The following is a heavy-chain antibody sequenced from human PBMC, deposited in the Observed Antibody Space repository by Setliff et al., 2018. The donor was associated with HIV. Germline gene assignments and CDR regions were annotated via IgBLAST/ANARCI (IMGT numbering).Heavy chain of an antibody. Sequence: PGGSLRLSCAASGFTVYSYYMSWVRQAPGKGLEWVSVIYSAGNTYYADSVKGRFTISRDNSKNTLYLQMNSLRTDDTAVYYCARWRWQQSEFDCWGQGTLVTVSS. V-gene: IGHV3-53*01. CDR1: GFTVYSYY. CDR3: ARWRWQQSEFDC. CDR2: IYSAGNT. D-gene: IGHD3-3*01. J-gene: IGHJ4*02.